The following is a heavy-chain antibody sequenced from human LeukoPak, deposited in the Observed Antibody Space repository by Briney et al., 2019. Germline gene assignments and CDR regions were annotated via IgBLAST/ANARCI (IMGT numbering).Heavy chain of an antibody. D-gene: IGHD3-16*01. CDR2: ISSGTSYI. V-gene: IGHV3-21*01. CDR1: GFTFNTYT. Sequence: GGSLRLSCAASGFTFNTYTMNWVRQAPGEGLEWVSSISSGTSYIYYADSVKGRFTISRDNAKNSLYLQMNSLRAEDTAVYYCARDPTSSWGTAFDIWGQGTMVTVSS. J-gene: IGHJ3*02. CDR3: ARDPTSSWGTAFDI.